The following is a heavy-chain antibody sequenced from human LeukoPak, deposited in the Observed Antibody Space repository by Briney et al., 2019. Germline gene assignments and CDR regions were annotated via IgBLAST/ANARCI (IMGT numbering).Heavy chain of an antibody. V-gene: IGHV3-30-3*01. Sequence: KSGGSLRLSCAASGFTFSSYAMHWVRQAPGKGLEWVAVISYDGSNKYYADSVKGRFTISRDNSKNTLYLQMNSLRAEDTAVYYCASHSSSSDYFGYWGQGTLVTVSS. CDR1: GFTFSSYA. CDR3: ASHSSSSDYFGY. CDR2: ISYDGSNK. D-gene: IGHD6-6*01. J-gene: IGHJ4*02.